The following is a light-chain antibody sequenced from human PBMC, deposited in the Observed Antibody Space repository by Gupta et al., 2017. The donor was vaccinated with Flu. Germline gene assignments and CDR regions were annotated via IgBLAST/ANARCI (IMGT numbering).Light chain of an antibody. Sequence: DIVMTQSPDSLAVSLGERATINCKSSQSVLYSSNNKNYLAWYQQKPGQPPKLLIYWASTRESGVPDRFSGSGSGTDFTLTINSLQAEDVAVYYCQQYYSTPFTFDPGTKVDI. J-gene: IGKJ3*01. CDR1: QSVLYSSNNKNY. CDR3: QQYYSTPFT. V-gene: IGKV4-1*01. CDR2: WAS.